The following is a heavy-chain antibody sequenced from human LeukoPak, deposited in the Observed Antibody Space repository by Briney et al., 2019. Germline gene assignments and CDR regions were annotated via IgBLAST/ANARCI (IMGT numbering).Heavy chain of an antibody. D-gene: IGHD6-13*01. Sequence: SVKVSCKASGGTFSSYAISWVRQAPGQGLEWMGGIIPILGIANYAQKFQGRVTITADKSTSTAYMELSSLRSEDTAVYYCARDISSWNYFDYWGQGTLVTVSS. J-gene: IGHJ4*02. CDR3: ARDISSWNYFDY. V-gene: IGHV1-69*10. CDR2: IIPILGIA. CDR1: GGTFSSYA.